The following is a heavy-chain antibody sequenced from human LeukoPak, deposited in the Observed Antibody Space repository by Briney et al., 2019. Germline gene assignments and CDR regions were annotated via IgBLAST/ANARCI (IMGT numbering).Heavy chain of an antibody. CDR2: IYSGGHT. D-gene: IGHD5-18*01. J-gene: IGHJ4*02. CDR3: ERSRGFSYGFNFDY. V-gene: IGHV4-61*02. CDR1: GGSINSGSFY. Sequence: SETLSLTCNVSGGSINSGSFYWSWIRQPAGKGLEWIGRIYSGGHTNYNPSRKSRITVSADTYKNQFSLNLSSVTAADTAVYYCERSRGFSYGFNFDYWGQGTLVTVSS.